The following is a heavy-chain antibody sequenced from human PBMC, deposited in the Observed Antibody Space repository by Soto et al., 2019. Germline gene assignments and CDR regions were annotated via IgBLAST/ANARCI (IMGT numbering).Heavy chain of an antibody. CDR1: GYTFTSYD. J-gene: IGHJ4*02. CDR2: ISGFNADT. CDR3: TRQGGDY. V-gene: IGHV1-18*01. Sequence: ASVKVSCKASGYTFTSYDINWVRQAPGQGLEWMGWISGFNADTKYAEKFQGRITVTRDTLTTTVYMELRSLRSDDTAVYYCTRQGGDYWGQGATVTVYS. D-gene: IGHD2-15*01.